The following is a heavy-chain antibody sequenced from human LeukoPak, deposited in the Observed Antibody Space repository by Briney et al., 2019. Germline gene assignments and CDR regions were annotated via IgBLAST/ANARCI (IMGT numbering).Heavy chain of an antibody. Sequence: ASVKVSCKASGYTFTDYYMHWVRQAPGQGLEWMGWINPNSGDTNYAQKFQGRVTMTRDTSISTAYMEVSRLRSDDTAVYYCTRPTLQTLGAWGQGTLVTVSS. CDR3: TRPTLQTLGA. CDR2: INPNSGDT. CDR1: GYTFTDYY. D-gene: IGHD3-10*01. V-gene: IGHV1-2*02. J-gene: IGHJ5*02.